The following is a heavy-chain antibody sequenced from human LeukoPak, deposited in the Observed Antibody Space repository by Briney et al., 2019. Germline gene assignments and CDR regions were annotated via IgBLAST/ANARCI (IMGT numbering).Heavy chain of an antibody. CDR3: AKDFYDSSGYSYGYDY. CDR1: GFTFSSYA. V-gene: IGHV3-23*01. Sequence: GGSLRLSCAASGFTFSSYATSWVRQAPGKGLEWVSAISGSGGSTYYADSVKGRFTISRDNSKNTLYLQMNSLRAEDTAVYYCAKDFYDSSGYSYGYDYWGQGTLVTVSS. D-gene: IGHD3-22*01. J-gene: IGHJ4*02. CDR2: ISGSGGST.